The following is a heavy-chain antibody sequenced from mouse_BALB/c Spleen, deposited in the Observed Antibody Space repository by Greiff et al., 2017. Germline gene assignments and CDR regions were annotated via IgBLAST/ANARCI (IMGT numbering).Heavy chain of an antibody. CDR1: GFTFTDYY. V-gene: IGHV7-3*02. CDR3: ARDKGASYAMDY. Sequence: EVHLVESGGGLVQPGGSLRLSCATSGFTFTDYYMSWVRQPPGKALEWLGFIRNKANGYTTEYSASVKGRFTISRDNSQSILYLQMNTLRAEDSATYYCARDKGASYAMDYWGQGTSVTVSS. J-gene: IGHJ4*01. CDR2: IRNKANGYTT. D-gene: IGHD6-1*01.